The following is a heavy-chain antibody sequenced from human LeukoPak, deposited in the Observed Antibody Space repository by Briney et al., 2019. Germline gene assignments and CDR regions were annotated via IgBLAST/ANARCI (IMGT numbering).Heavy chain of an antibody. CDR2: MNPNSGNT. J-gene: IGHJ3*02. CDR1: GYTFTSYY. V-gene: IGHV1-8*02. Sequence: ASVKVSCKASGYTFTSYYMHWVRQAPGQGLEWMGWMNPNSGNTGYAQKFQGRVTMTRNTSISTAYMELSSLRSEDTAVYYCARGGGSIDAFDIWGQGTMVTVSS. CDR3: ARGGGSIDAFDI. D-gene: IGHD3-16*01.